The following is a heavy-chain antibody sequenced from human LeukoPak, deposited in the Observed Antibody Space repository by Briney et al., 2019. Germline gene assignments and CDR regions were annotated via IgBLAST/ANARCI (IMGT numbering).Heavy chain of an antibody. V-gene: IGHV3-21*01. CDR1: GFTFRSYS. D-gene: IGHD1-14*01. CDR3: TRDIRLTTDRDAFDI. CDR2: ISGSAWTI. Sequence: GGSLRLSCVASGFTFRSYSMNWVRQAPGKGPEWVSSISGSAWTIYETDSVKGRFTTSRDNAKNSLYLQMNSLRPEDTAVYFCTRDIRLTTDRDAFDIWGQGTMVTVSS. J-gene: IGHJ3*02.